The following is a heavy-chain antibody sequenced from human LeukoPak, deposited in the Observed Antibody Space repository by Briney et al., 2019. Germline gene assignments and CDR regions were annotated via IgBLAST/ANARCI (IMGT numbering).Heavy chain of an antibody. J-gene: IGHJ3*02. CDR2: IYTSGST. Sequence: PPETLSLTCSVSGGSISSGSYYWSWIRQPAGKGLEWIGRIYTSGSTNYNPSLKSRVTISVDTSKNQFSLKLSSVTAADTAVYYCARDLYYYDSSGYYLWGFDIWGQGTMVTVSS. D-gene: IGHD3-22*01. V-gene: IGHV4-61*02. CDR3: ARDLYYYDSSGYYLWGFDI. CDR1: GGSISSGSYY.